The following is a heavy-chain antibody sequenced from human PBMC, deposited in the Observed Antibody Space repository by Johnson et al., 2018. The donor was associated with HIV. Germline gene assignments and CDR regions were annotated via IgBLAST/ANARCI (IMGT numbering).Heavy chain of an antibody. D-gene: IGHD6-6*01. J-gene: IGHJ3*02. V-gene: IGHV3-30*04. CDR3: ARSGAASIAAWGDAFDI. Sequence: QVQLVESGGGLVKPGGSLRLSCAASGFTFSSSAMHWVRQAPGKGLEWVAVISYDGSNKYYTDYVKGRFTISRDNSKNTLYLQMNSLRAEDTAVYYCARSGAASIAAWGDAFDIWGHGTMVIVSS. CDR1: GFTFSSSA. CDR2: ISYDGSNK.